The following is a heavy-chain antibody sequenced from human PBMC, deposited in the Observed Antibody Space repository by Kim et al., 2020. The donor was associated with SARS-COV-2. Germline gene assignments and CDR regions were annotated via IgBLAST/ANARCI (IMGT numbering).Heavy chain of an antibody. CDR1: GYSFTSYW. CDR2: IYPGDSDT. J-gene: IGHJ5*02. V-gene: IGHV5-51*01. Sequence: GESLQISCKGSGYSFTSYWIGWVRQMPGKGLEWMGIIYPGDSDTRYSPSFQGQVTISADKSISTAYLQWSSLQASDTAMYYCARHLESGYSYGYRPWFDPWGQGTLVTVSS. CDR3: ARHLESGYSYGYRPWFDP. D-gene: IGHD5-18*01.